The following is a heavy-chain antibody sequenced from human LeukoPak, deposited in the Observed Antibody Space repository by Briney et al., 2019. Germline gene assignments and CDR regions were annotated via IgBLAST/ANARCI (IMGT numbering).Heavy chain of an antibody. D-gene: IGHD2-2*02. CDR3: ARWVGYCSSTSYYMDY. J-gene: IGHJ4*02. V-gene: IGHV4-34*01. CDR1: VGSFSGYY. CDR2: INHSGST. Sequence: PSETLSLTCAVYVGSFSGYYWSWIRQPPGKGLEWIGEINHSGSTYYNPSLKSRVTISVDTSKNQFSLKLSSVTAADTAVYYCARWVGYCSSTSYYMDYWGQGTLVTVSS.